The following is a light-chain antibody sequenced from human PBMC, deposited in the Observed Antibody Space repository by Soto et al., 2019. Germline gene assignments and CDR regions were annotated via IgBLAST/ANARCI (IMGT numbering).Light chain of an antibody. CDR1: SSNIEPNY. CDR2: RNN. J-gene: IGLJ3*02. CDR3: AAWDDSLSGWV. V-gene: IGLV1-47*01. Sequence: QSVLTQPPSASATPGQRVTISCSGSSSNIEPNYVYWYQQLPGTAPKLLIYRNNQRPSGVPDRFSGSRSGTSASLAISGLRSEDEADYYCAAWDDSLSGWVFGGGTKLIVL.